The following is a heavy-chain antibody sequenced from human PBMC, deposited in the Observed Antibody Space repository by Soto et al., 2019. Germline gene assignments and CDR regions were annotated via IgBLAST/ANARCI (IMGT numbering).Heavy chain of an antibody. CDR2: IYSGGST. J-gene: IGHJ6*02. D-gene: IGHD6-6*01. CDR1: GFTVSSNY. CDR3: ARALLYSSSSNYYYYGMDV. Sequence: EVQLVETGGGLIQPGGSLRLSCAASGFTVSSNYMSWVRQAPGKGLEWVSLIYSGGSTFYADSVKGRFTISRDNSKNTLYLQLNSLRAEDTAVYYCARALLYSSSSNYYYYGMDVWGQGTTVTVSS. V-gene: IGHV3-53*02.